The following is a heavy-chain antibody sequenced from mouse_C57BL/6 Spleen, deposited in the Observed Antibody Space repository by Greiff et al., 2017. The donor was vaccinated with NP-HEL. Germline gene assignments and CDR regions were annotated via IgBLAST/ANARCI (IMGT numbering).Heavy chain of an antibody. J-gene: IGHJ2*01. Sequence: QVQLQKAGPGLGKPGASVKISCKASGYAFSSSWMNWVKQRPGKGLEWIGRIYPGDGDTNYNGKFKGKATLTADKSSSTAYMQLSSLTSEDSAVYFCARPYGNYGSYFDYWGQGTTLTVSS. CDR3: ARPYGNYGSYFDY. CDR2: IYPGDGDT. CDR1: GYAFSSSW. V-gene: IGHV1-82*01. D-gene: IGHD2-1*01.